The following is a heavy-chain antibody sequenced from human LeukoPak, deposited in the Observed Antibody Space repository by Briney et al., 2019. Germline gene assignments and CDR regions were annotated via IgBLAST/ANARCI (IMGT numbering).Heavy chain of an antibody. CDR3: ARVGYCSGASCFNGMDV. D-gene: IGHD2-15*01. CDR1: GFTFSDYS. CDR2: ISSTSTYI. V-gene: IGHV3-21*01. J-gene: IGHJ6*02. Sequence: GGSLRLSCAVSGFTFSDYSMNWVRQAPGKGLEWVSSISSTSTYIYHADSVKGRFTISRDNAKNSLYLQMNSLRAEDTAVFYCARVGYCSGASCFNGMDVWGQGTTVTVSS.